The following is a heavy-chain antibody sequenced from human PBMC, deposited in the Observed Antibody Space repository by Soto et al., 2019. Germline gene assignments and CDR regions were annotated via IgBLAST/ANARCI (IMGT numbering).Heavy chain of an antibody. CDR3: ARDYSSSYAKWYYGMDV. CDR1: GFTFSSYS. V-gene: IGHV3-21*01. Sequence: AGGSLRLSCASSGFTFSSYSMNWVRQAPGKGLEWVSSISSSSSYIYYADSVKGRFTISRDNAKNSLYLQMNSLRAEDTAVYYCARDYSSSYAKWYYGMDVWGQGTTVTV. CDR2: ISSSSSYI. J-gene: IGHJ6*02. D-gene: IGHD6-6*01.